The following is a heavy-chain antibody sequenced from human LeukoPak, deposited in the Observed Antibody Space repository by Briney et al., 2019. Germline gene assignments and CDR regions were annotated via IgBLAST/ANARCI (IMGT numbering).Heavy chain of an antibody. CDR3: ARAPYPDYYDSSGPFDY. V-gene: IGHV1-69*13. Sequence: SVNVSCTASGGTFSSYAISWVRQAPGQGLEWMGGIIPIFGTANYAQKFQGRVTITADESTSTAYMELSSLRSEDTAVYYCARAPYPDYYDSSGPFDYWGQGTLVTVSS. CDR1: GGTFSSYA. D-gene: IGHD3-22*01. J-gene: IGHJ4*02. CDR2: IIPIFGTA.